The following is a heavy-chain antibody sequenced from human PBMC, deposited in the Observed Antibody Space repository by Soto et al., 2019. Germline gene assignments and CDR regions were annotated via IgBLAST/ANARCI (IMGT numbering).Heavy chain of an antibody. CDR2: IIPIFGTA. D-gene: IGHD2-21*01. CDR3: ARDGLSDGYNLPYYYYGMDV. CDR1: GGTFSSYA. V-gene: IGHV1-69*13. J-gene: IGHJ6*02. Sequence: ASVKVSCKASGGTFSSYAISWVRQAPGQGLEWMGGIIPIFGTANYAQKFQGRVTITADESTSTAYMELSSLRPEDAAVYYCARDGLSDGYNLPYYYYGMDVWGQGTTVTVSS.